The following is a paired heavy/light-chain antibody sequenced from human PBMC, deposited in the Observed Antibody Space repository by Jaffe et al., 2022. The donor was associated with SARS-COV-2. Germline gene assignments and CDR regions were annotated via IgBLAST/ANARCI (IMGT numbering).Light chain of an antibody. J-gene: IGKJ2*01. CDR2: GAS. CDR1: QSLSANY. Sequence: EIVLTQSPDTLSLSPGESATLSCRASQSLSANYLAWYQQKPGQAPRLLFYGASNRATGIPDRFSGSGSGTDFSLTISRLEPEDFAVYYCHGQQYGRSSFYAFGQGTKLEI. V-gene: IGKV3-20*01. CDR3: QQYGRSSFYA.
Heavy chain of an antibody. CDR1: SGSISGNW. J-gene: IGHJ4*02. Sequence: QVQLQESGPGLVEPSGTLSLTCDVSSGSISGNWWSWVRQPPGKGLEWLGEIYHTGTTHYDPSLQSRITISMDESRNQLSLKVTSVTAADTAVYYCARHVAIRGMRGFDYWGQGALVAVSS. D-gene: IGHD1-26*01. CDR2: IYHTGTT. CDR3: ARHVAIRGMRGFDY. V-gene: IGHV4-4*02.